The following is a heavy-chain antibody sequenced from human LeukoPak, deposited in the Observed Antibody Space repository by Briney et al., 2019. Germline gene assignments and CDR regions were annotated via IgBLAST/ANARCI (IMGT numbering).Heavy chain of an antibody. CDR1: GGTFSSYA. Sequence: ASVKVSCKASGGTFSSYAISWVRQAPGQGLEWMGRIIPILGIANYAQKFQGRVTITADKSTSTAYMELSSLRSEDTAVYYCARAQGTLNPFDYWGQGTLVTVSS. CDR2: IIPILGIA. J-gene: IGHJ4*02. D-gene: IGHD1-1*01. CDR3: ARAQGTLNPFDY. V-gene: IGHV1-69*04.